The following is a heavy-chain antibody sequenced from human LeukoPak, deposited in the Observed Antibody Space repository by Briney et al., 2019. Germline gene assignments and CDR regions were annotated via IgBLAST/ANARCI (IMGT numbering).Heavy chain of an antibody. CDR2: LSNDAVNK. CDR3: AGTHRSHDILSGYFDY. D-gene: IGHD3-9*01. Sequence: GGSLRLSCTASGFTFNDYAMHWFRQAPGKGLEWVAALSNDAVNKYFADSVTGRFTISRDNSKNTLYLQMNSLRAEDTAVYFCAGTHRSHDILSGYFDYWGQGILVTVSS. J-gene: IGHJ4*02. CDR1: GFTFNDYA. V-gene: IGHV3-30*04.